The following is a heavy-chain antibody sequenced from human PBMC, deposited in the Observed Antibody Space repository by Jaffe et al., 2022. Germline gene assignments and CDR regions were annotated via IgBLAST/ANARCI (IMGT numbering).Heavy chain of an antibody. D-gene: IGHD2-2*03. CDR2: ISGSGGST. Sequence: EVQLLESGGGLVQPGGSLRLSCAASGFTFSSYAMSWVRQAPGKGLEWVSAISGSGGSTYYADSVKGRFTISRDNSKNTLYLQMNSLRAEDTAVYYCAKLPLDIVVVPAAHETNYYYMDVWGKGTTVTVSS. J-gene: IGHJ6*03. V-gene: IGHV3-23*01. CDR1: GFTFSSYA. CDR3: AKLPLDIVVVPAAHETNYYYMDV.